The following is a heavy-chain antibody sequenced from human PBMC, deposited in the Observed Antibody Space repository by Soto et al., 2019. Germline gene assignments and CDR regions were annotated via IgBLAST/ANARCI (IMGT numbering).Heavy chain of an antibody. Sequence: PGGSLRLSCAASGFTFSDYYMSWIRQAPGKGLEWVSYISISSSTIYYADSMKGRFTISRDNAKNSLYLQMNSLRAEDTAVYYCARDLPGYSFYFDYWGQGALVTVSS. CDR1: GFTFSDYY. D-gene: IGHD3-9*01. CDR2: ISISSSTI. V-gene: IGHV3-11*04. CDR3: ARDLPGYSFYFDY. J-gene: IGHJ4*02.